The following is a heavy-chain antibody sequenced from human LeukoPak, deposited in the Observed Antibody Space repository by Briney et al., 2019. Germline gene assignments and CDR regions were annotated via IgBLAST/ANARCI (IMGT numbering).Heavy chain of an antibody. V-gene: IGHV3-48*04. Sequence: GGSLRLSCTVSGFTVSSNSMSWVRQAPGKGLEWVSYISSSGSTIYYADSVKGRFTISRDNAKNSLYLQMNSLRAEDTAVYYCARDWLESGSFDYWGQGTLVTVSS. CDR3: ARDWLESGSFDY. D-gene: IGHD1-26*01. J-gene: IGHJ4*02. CDR2: ISSSGSTI. CDR1: GFTVSSNS.